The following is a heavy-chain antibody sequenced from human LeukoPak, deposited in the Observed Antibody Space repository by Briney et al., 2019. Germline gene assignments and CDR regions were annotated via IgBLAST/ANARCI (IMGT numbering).Heavy chain of an antibody. CDR2: INHSGST. CDR1: GGSFSGYY. Sequence: SQTLSLTCAVYGGSFSGYYWSWISQTPAKRLEWIGEINHSGSTNYNPSLKSRVTISVDTSNNQFSLKLSSVTAADTAVYYCARGRTSLLWGRGTLVTVSS. D-gene: IGHD2-2*01. V-gene: IGHV4-34*01. J-gene: IGHJ2*01. CDR3: ARGRTSLL.